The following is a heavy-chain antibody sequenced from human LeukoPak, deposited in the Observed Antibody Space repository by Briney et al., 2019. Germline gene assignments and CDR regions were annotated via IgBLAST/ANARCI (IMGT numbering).Heavy chain of an antibody. CDR3: ARDLHLYYYDSSGYCDY. V-gene: IGHV3-48*01. Sequence: GGSLRLSCAASGFTFSSYSMNWVRQAPGKGLEWVSYISSSSSTIYYADSVKGRFTISRDNAKNSLYLQMNSLRAEDTAVYYCARDLHLYYYDSSGYCDYWGQGTLVTVSS. CDR1: GFTFSSYS. D-gene: IGHD3-22*01. CDR2: ISSSSSTI. J-gene: IGHJ4*02.